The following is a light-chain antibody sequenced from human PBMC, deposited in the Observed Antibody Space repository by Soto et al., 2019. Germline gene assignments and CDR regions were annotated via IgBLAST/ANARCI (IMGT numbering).Light chain of an antibody. J-gene: IGLJ1*01. Sequence: QSALTQPRSVSGSPGQSVTISCTGTSSDVGNYNYVSWYQQHPGKAPKLMIYDVSKRPSGVPDRSSGSKSGNTASLTISGLQAEDEADYYCCSYAGDYLYVFGTGTKLTVL. CDR3: CSYAGDYLYV. CDR2: DVS. CDR1: SSDVGNYNY. V-gene: IGLV2-11*01.